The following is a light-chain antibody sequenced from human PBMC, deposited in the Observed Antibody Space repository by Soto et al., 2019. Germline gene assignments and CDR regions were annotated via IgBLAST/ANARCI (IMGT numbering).Light chain of an antibody. CDR1: QSVGIC. CDR2: DAS. J-gene: IGKJ4*01. Sequence: EIVLTQSPATLSLSPGERATLSCRASQSVGICLAWYQQKPGQAPRLLIYDASNRATGIPARFSGSGSGKDFTLTVSGLEPEDFAVYYCQQRTNWPPLTFGGGTKVEMK. V-gene: IGKV3-11*01. CDR3: QQRTNWPPLT.